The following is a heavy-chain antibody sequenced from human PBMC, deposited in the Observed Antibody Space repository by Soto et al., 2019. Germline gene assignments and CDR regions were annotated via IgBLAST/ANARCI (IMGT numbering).Heavy chain of an antibody. V-gene: IGHV4-31*03. Sequence: QVQLQESGPGLVKPSQTLSLTCTVSGGSISSGGYYWSWIRQHPGKGLEWIGYIYYSGSTYYNPSLKSRVTIAVDPSKNQFSLKLSSVTAADTAVYYCARENGSGSYYRGNWFDPWGQGTLVTVSS. CDR1: GGSISSGGYY. D-gene: IGHD3-10*01. J-gene: IGHJ5*02. CDR3: ARENGSGSYYRGNWFDP. CDR2: IYYSGST.